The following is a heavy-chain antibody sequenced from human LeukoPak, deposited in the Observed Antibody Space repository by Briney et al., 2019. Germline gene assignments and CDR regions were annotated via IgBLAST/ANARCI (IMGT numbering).Heavy chain of an antibody. CDR2: IYHSGST. Sequence: SETLSLTCAVSGGSISSGGYSWSWIRQPPGKGLEWIGYIYHSGSTNYNPSLKSRVTISVDTSKNQFSLKLSSVTAADTAVYYCARLRYYDFWSGYYRFDYWGQGTLVTVSS. D-gene: IGHD3-3*01. V-gene: IGHV4-30-2*01. CDR1: GGSISSGGYS. CDR3: ARLRYYDFWSGYYRFDY. J-gene: IGHJ4*02.